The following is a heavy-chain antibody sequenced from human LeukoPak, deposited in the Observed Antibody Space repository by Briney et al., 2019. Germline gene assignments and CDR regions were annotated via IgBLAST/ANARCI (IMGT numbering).Heavy chain of an antibody. J-gene: IGHJ6*03. CDR2: ISGSGVST. CDR1: GFTFNSYG. CDR3: AKGVGARGHYYMDV. D-gene: IGHD1-26*01. V-gene: IGHV3-23*01. Sequence: PGGTLRLSCAASGFTFNSYGMTWVRQAPGKGLEWVSAISGSGVSTYYADSVKGRFTISRDNSKNTLYLHMNSLRAEDTAVYYCAKGVGARGHYYMDVWGKGTTVTISS.